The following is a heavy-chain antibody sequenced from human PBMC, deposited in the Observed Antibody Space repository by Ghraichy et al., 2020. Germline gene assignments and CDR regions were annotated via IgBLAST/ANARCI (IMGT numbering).Heavy chain of an antibody. Sequence: ASVKVSCKASGYTFTGYYMRWVRQAPGQGLEWMGWINPNSGGTNYAQKFQGRVTMTRDTSISTAYMELSRLRSDDTAVYYCERDRLVRGGNWFDPWGQGTLFNVSS. CDR1: GYTFTGYY. CDR2: INPNSGGT. CDR3: ERDRLVRGGNWFDP. J-gene: IGHJ5*02. V-gene: IGHV1-2*02. D-gene: IGHD3-10*01.